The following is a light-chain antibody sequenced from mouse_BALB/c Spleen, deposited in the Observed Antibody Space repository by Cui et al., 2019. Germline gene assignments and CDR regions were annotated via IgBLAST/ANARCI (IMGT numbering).Light chain of an antibody. J-gene: IGKJ5*01. CDR3: QQWSSNPPT. V-gene: IGKV4-59*01. Sequence: QLVLTQSPAIMYASPGEKVTMTCSASSSVSYMHWYQQKSGTSPKRWIYDTSKLASGVPARFSGSGSGTSYSLTISSMEAEDAATYYCQQWSSNPPTFGAGTKLELK. CDR2: DTS. CDR1: SSVSY.